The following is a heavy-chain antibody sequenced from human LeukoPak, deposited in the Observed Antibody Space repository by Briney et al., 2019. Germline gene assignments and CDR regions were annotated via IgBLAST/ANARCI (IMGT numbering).Heavy chain of an antibody. D-gene: IGHD6-19*01. V-gene: IGHV1-18*01. CDR2: ISAHKGDT. J-gene: IGHJ4*02. CDR1: GYTFTSYG. CDR3: ARDALMLAVAGTGDY. Sequence: ASLKVSCKTSGYTFTSYGISWLRQAPGQGLEWMGWISAHKGDTDYAQKFQGRLTVTRDTSTSTVYMELQNLTSDDTAVYYCARDALMLAVAGTGDYWGQGTLVTVSS.